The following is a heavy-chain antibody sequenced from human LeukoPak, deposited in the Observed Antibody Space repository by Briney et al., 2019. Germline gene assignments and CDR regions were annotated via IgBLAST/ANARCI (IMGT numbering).Heavy chain of an antibody. CDR1: GFTFSSYG. J-gene: IGHJ4*02. D-gene: IGHD1-26*01. V-gene: IGHV3-33*06. CDR3: AKGGIVEPY. Sequence: GGSLRLSCEASGFTFSSYGMHWVRQAPGKGLEWVAVIWYDGSNKYYADSVKGRFTISRDNSKNTLYLQMNSLRAEDTAVYYCAKGGIVEPYWGQGTLVTVSS. CDR2: IWYDGSNK.